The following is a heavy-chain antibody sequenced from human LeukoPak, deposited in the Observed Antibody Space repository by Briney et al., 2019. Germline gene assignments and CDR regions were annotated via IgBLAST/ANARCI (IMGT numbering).Heavy chain of an antibody. V-gene: IGHV4-39*07. CDR2: IYYSGGT. D-gene: IGHD4-17*01. CDR3: ARETTVTTPDAFDI. J-gene: IGHJ3*02. CDR1: GGSISSTSYY. Sequence: PSETLSLTCTVSGGSISSTSYYWGWIRQPPGKGLEWIGTIYYSGGTYYNPSLKSRVTISVDTSKNQFSLKLSSVTAADTAVYYCARETTVTTPDAFDIWGQGTMVTVSS.